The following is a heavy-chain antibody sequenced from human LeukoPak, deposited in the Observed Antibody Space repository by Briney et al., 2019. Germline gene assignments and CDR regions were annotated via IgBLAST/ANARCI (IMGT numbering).Heavy chain of an antibody. CDR1: GFTVSSNY. D-gene: IGHD3-9*01. J-gene: IGHJ4*02. V-gene: IGHV3-53*01. CDR2: IYSGGST. Sequence: PGGSLRLSCAASGFTVSSNYMTWVRQAPGKGLEWVSVIYSGGSTYYADSVKGRFTISRDNSKNTLYLQMHSLRAEDAAVYYCARGLGAGYCDYWGQGPLVTVSS. CDR3: ARGLGAGYCDY.